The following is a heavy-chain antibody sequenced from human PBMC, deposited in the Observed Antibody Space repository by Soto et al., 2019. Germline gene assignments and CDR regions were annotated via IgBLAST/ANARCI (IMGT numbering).Heavy chain of an antibody. V-gene: IGHV3-53*04. J-gene: IGHJ4*02. D-gene: IGHD3-10*01. CDR3: ARVKALWFGELFVYFDY. Sequence: GGSLRLSCAASGFTVSSNYMSWVRQAPGKGLEWVSVIYSGGSTYYADSVKGRFTISRHNSKNTLYLQMNSLRAEDTAVYYCARVKALWFGELFVYFDYWGQGTLVTVSS. CDR2: IYSGGST. CDR1: GFTVSSNY.